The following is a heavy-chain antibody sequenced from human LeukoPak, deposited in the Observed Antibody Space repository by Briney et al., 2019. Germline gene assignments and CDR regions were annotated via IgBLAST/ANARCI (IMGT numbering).Heavy chain of an antibody. CDR3: ARTPRGRVMVFYYMDV. J-gene: IGHJ6*03. CDR1: GYTFTGYY. CDR2: INPNSGGT. V-gene: IGHV1-2*02. D-gene: IGHD3-16*01. Sequence: ASVKVSCKASGYTFTGYYMHWVRQAPGQGLEWMGWINPNSGGTNYAQKFQGRVTMTRDTSISTAYMELSRLRSDDTAVYYCARTPRGRVMVFYYMDVWGKGTTVTISS.